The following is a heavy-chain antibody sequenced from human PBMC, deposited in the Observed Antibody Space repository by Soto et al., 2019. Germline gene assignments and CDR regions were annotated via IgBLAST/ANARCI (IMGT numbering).Heavy chain of an antibody. D-gene: IGHD3-10*01. V-gene: IGHV4-59*01. CDR3: ARAWGGAFDI. CDR1: GGSISSYY. J-gene: IGHJ3*02. Sequence: SETLSLTCTVSGGSISSYYWSWIRQPPGKGLEWIGYIYYSGSTNYNPSLKSRVTISVDTSKNQFSLKLSSVTAVDTAVYYCARAWGGAFDIWGQGTMVTVSS. CDR2: IYYSGST.